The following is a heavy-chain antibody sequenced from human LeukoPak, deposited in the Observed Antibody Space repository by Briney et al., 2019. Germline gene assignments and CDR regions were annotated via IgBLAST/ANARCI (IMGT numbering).Heavy chain of an antibody. CDR2: ISSSSSTI. D-gene: IGHD3-10*01. CDR1: GFTFSNYH. CDR3: ARDRGPGY. Sequence: PGGSLRLSCAASGFTFSNYHMNWVRQAPGKGLEWVSYISSSSSTIYYADSVKGRFTISRDNAKNSLYLQTNSLRDEDTAVYYCARDRGPGYWGQGTLVTVSS. J-gene: IGHJ4*02. V-gene: IGHV3-48*02.